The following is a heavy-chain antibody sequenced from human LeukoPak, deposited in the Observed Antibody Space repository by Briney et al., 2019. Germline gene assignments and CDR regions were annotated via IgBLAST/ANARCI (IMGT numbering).Heavy chain of an antibody. Sequence: GGTLRLSCTASGFTFCGYAMAWGRQAPGKGLERVGFIRIKSYGGTTEYAESAKGRFTISRDDSKSIAYLQMNSLKTEDTAVYYCSRGPYCSSGSCYPDPDAFDIWGEGTVVTFSS. CDR3: SRGPYCSSGSCYPDPDAFDI. J-gene: IGHJ3*02. V-gene: IGHV3-49*04. CDR1: GFTFCGYA. D-gene: IGHD2-15*01. CDR2: IRIKSYGGTT.